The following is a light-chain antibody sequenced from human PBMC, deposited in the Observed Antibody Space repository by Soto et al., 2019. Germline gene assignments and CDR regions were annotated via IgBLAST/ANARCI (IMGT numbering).Light chain of an antibody. V-gene: IGKV1-17*01. CDR3: QQYNSYST. Sequence: DIQMTQSPSSLSASVGDRVTITCRASQDIQNALGWYQQKPGKAPKRLIYAASSLQSGVPSRFSGSGSGTEFTLTISSLQPDDFATYYCQQYNSYSTFGQGTKVDIK. J-gene: IGKJ1*01. CDR1: QDIQNA. CDR2: AAS.